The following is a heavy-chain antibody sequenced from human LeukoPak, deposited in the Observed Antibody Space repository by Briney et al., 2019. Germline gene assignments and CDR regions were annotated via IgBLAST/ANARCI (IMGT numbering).Heavy chain of an antibody. CDR3: ARDWYHGSGSYNDY. D-gene: IGHD3-10*01. Sequence: PSETLSLTCTVSGGSISSGDYYWSWIRQPPGKGLEWIGYIYYSGSTYYNPSLKSRVTITVDTSKNQFSLKLSSVTAADTAVYYCARDWYHGSGSYNDYWGQGTLVTVSS. V-gene: IGHV4-30-4*01. CDR2: IYYSGST. J-gene: IGHJ4*02. CDR1: GGSISSGDYY.